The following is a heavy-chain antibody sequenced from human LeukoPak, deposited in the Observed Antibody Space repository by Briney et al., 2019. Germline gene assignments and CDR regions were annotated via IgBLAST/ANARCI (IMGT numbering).Heavy chain of an antibody. Sequence: PSETLSLTCTVSGGSISSGGYYWRWIRQHPGKGLEWIGYIYYSGSTYYNPSLKSRVTISVDTSKNQFSLKLSSVTAADTAVYYCARRPPPDYFDAFDIWGQGTMVTVSS. CDR3: ARRPPPDYFDAFDI. CDR1: GGSISSGGYY. CDR2: IYYSGST. J-gene: IGHJ3*02. V-gene: IGHV4-31*03. D-gene: IGHD2/OR15-2a*01.